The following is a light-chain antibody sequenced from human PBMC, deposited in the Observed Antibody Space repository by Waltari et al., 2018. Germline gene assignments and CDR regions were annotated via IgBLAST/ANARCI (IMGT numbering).Light chain of an antibody. Sequence: SSELTQPPSVSVSPGQTASITCSGDALGEEFDFWYQQKSGQSPVLVIYEDTKRPSGIPGRFSGSTSGNTATLTIRGTQALDEADYYCQSWDSKNVVFGGGTKLNVL. CDR3: QSWDSKNVV. J-gene: IGLJ2*01. V-gene: IGLV3-1*01. CDR2: EDT. CDR1: ALGEEF.